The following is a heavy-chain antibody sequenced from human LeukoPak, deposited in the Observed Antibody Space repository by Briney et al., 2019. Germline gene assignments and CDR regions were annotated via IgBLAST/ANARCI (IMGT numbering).Heavy chain of an antibody. CDR1: GYTFSSYG. CDR2: ISTYNGNT. D-gene: IGHD2-2*01. CDR3: ATLLDCSSTSCYGYYYYYMDV. Sequence: ASVKVSCKGSGYTFSSYGISWVRQAPGQGLEWMGWISTYNGNTNYAQKLQGRVTMTTDTSTSTAYMELRSLRSDDTAVYYCATLLDCSSTSCYGYYYYYMDVWGKGTTVTVSS. J-gene: IGHJ6*03. V-gene: IGHV1-18*01.